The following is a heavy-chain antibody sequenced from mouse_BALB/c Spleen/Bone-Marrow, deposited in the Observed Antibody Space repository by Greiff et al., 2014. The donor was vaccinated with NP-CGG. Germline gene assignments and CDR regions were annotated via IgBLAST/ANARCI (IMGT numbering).Heavy chain of an antibody. Sequence: VKLVESGPELVKPGALVKISCKASGYAFTSYDINWVKQRPGRGLEWIGWIYPGDGSTKYNEKFKGKATLTADKSSSTAYMQLSSLTSENSAVYFCARSGDSSGYGFAYWGQGTLVTVSA. V-gene: IGHV1S56*01. J-gene: IGHJ3*01. D-gene: IGHD3-2*01. CDR2: IYPGDGST. CDR1: GYAFTSYD. CDR3: ARSGDSSGYGFAY.